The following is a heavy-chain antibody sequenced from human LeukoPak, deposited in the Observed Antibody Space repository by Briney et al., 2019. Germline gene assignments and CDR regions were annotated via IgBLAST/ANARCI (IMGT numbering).Heavy chain of an antibody. V-gene: IGHV1-69*04. CDR1: GGTFSSYA. J-gene: IGHJ5*02. Sequence: SVKVSCKASGGTFSSYAINWVRQAPGQGLEWMGRIIPILGIANYAQKFQGRVTITADKSTSTAYMELSSLRSEDTAVYYCARNVDTAMVKGWFDPWGQGTLVTVSS. CDR2: IIPILGIA. D-gene: IGHD5-18*01. CDR3: ARNVDTAMVKGWFDP.